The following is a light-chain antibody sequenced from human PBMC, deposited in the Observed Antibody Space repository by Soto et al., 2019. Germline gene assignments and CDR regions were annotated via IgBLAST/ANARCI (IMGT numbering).Light chain of an antibody. J-gene: IGKJ1*01. CDR3: QQYNNWGT. CDR2: GAS. V-gene: IGKV3-15*01. Sequence: EIVMTQSPATLSVSPGERATLSCRASQSVSSNLAWYQQKPGQPPRLFIYGASTRATGIPARFSGSGSGTEFTLTISSLQSEDFAVYYCQQYNNWGTFGQGTKVEIK. CDR1: QSVSSN.